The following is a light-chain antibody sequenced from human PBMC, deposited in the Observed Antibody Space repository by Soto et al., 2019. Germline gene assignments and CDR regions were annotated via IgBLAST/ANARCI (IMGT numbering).Light chain of an antibody. CDR1: QTIRSW. V-gene: IGKV1-5*03. Sequence: DIQMTQSPSTLSGSVGDRVTITCRASQTIRSWLAWYQQKQGKDPKLLIYKASTLKSVVPSRFSDNGSGTEISLTITSLQPDDFATYYCQHYNRYSEAFGQGTKVDIK. CDR3: QHYNRYSEA. CDR2: KAS. J-gene: IGKJ1*01.